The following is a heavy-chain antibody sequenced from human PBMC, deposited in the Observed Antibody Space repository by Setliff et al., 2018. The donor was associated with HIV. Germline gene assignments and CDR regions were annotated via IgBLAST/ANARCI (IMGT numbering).Heavy chain of an antibody. CDR2: VNPSGGSI. D-gene: IGHD3-16*01. CDR3: ARDRTAGYNYDYGY. Sequence: APVKVSCKAFGYTFTSYCIHWVRQAPGQGLEWLGVVNPSGGSIAYAQRFQGRVTMTRDTSTNTVYMDLSGLRSDDTAVYYCARDRTAGYNYDYGYWGQGTLVTVSS. CDR1: GYTFTSYC. V-gene: IGHV1-46*01. J-gene: IGHJ4*02.